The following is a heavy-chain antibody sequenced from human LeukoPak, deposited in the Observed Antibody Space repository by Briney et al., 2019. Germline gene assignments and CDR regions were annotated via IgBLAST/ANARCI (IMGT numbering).Heavy chain of an antibody. CDR1: GGTFSSYA. V-gene: IGHV1-69*06. D-gene: IGHD3-10*01. Sequence: EASVKVSCKASGGTFSSYAISWVRQAPGQGLEWMGGIIPIFGTANYAQKFQGRVTITADKSTSTAYMELSSLRSEDTAVYYCARAYYYGSGRRYYFDYWGQGTLVTVSS. CDR3: ARAYYYGSGRRYYFDY. J-gene: IGHJ4*02. CDR2: IIPIFGTA.